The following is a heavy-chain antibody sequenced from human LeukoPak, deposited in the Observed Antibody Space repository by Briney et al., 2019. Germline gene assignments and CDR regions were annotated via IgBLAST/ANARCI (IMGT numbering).Heavy chain of an antibody. CDR3: ARVKEQYYYGSGTAYYFDY. D-gene: IGHD3-10*01. Sequence: ASVKVSCKASGGTFSSYAISWVRQAPGQGLEWMGRIIPILGIANYAQKFQGRVTITADKSTSTAYMELSSLRSEDTAVYYCARVKEQYYYGSGTAYYFDYWGQGTLVTVSS. V-gene: IGHV1-69*04. CDR2: IIPILGIA. J-gene: IGHJ4*02. CDR1: GGTFSSYA.